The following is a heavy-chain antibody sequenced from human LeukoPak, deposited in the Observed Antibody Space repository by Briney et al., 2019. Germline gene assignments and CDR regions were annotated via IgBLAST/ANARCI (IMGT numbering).Heavy chain of an antibody. CDR1: GFTFSSYA. D-gene: IGHD5-18*01. CDR3: AKEDTVMITAFDY. J-gene: IGHJ4*02. CDR2: VSANGGST. V-gene: IGHV3-23*01. Sequence: PGGSLRLSCAASGFTFSSYAMSWVRQAPGKRLEWFSAVSANGGSTHYAGSVKGRFTISRDNSKNTLYLQMNSLRAEDTAVYYCAKEDTVMITAFDYWGQGTLVTVSS.